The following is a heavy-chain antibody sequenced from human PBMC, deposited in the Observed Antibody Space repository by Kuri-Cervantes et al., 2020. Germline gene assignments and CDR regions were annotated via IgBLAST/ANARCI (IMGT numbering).Heavy chain of an antibody. J-gene: IGHJ3*02. Sequence: ESLKISCTVSGGSISSSSYYWGWIRQPPGKGLEWIGSIYYSGSTNYNPSLKSRVTISLDTSKNQFSLKLSSVIAADTAIYYCARGVWQQPVLGALDIWGQGTMVTVSS. V-gene: IGHV4-39*07. CDR2: IYYSGST. CDR3: ARGVWQQPVLGALDI. CDR1: GGSISSSSYY. D-gene: IGHD6-13*01.